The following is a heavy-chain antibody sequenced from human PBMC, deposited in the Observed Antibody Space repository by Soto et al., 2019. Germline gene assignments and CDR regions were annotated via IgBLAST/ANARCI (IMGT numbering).Heavy chain of an antibody. D-gene: IGHD4-17*01. CDR3: ARAGDYSDYSFDF. CDR2: IYYSGTT. Sequence: SETLSLTCTVSGGSISSVGFYWSWIRQHPGKGLEWIGYIYYSGTTYYNPSPKSRVTISVDTSKNQFSLKLSSVTAADTAVYYCARAGDYSDYSFDFWGQGTLVTVSS. J-gene: IGHJ4*02. CDR1: GGSISSVGFY. V-gene: IGHV4-31*03.